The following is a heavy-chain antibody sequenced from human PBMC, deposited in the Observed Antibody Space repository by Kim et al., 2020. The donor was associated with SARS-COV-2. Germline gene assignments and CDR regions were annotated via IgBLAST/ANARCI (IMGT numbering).Heavy chain of an antibody. V-gene: IGHV3-74*01. CDR1: GFPFSTSW. CDR3: VKSQPLATDGFDI. Sequence: GGSLRLSCAASGFPFSTSWMHWVRQVPGKGLVWISRINSDGSNTNYADSVKGRFTISRDNAKNTLFLQLNGLRAEDTAMYYCVKSQPLATDGFDIWGQGTMVTVSS. J-gene: IGHJ3*02. CDR2: INSDGSNT. D-gene: IGHD2-2*01.